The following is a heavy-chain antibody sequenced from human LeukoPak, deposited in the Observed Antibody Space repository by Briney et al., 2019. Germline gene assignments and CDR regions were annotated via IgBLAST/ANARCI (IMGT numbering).Heavy chain of an antibody. CDR3: ARRRRAVLELYSGSYHFDY. V-gene: IGHV4-39*07. D-gene: IGHD1-26*01. J-gene: IGHJ4*02. CDR2: INHSGSI. Sequence: PSETLSLTCTVSGGSISSSSYYWSWIRQPPGKGLEWIGEINHSGSINYNPSLKSRVTISVDTSKNQFSLKLSSVTAADTAVYYCARRRRAVLELYSGSYHFDYWGQGTLVTVSS. CDR1: GGSISSSSYY.